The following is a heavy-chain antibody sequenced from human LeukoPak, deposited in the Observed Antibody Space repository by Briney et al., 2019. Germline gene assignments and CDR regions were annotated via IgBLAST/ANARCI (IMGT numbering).Heavy chain of an antibody. V-gene: IGHV3-53*01. CDR3: ARVRRGWLQFGPFDY. J-gene: IGHJ4*02. Sequence: GGSLRLSCAASGFTFSSNYMSWVRQAPGKGLEWVSVIYSGGSTCYADSVKGRFTISRDNSKNTLYLQMNSLRAEDTAVYYCARVRRGWLQFGPFDYWGQGTLVTVSS. CDR1: GFTFSSNY. D-gene: IGHD5-24*01. CDR2: IYSGGST.